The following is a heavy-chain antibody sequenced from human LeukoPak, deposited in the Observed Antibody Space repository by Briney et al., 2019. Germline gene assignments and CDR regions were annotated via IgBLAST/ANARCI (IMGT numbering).Heavy chain of an antibody. D-gene: IGHD2-15*01. V-gene: IGHV4-30-4*01. Sequence: PSQTLSLTCTVSGGSISSGDYYWSWIRQPPGKGLEWIGYIYYSGSTYYNPSLESRVTISVDTSKNQFSLKLSSVTAADTAVYYCARVTPVSTNFDYWGQGTLVTVSS. CDR2: IYYSGST. CDR1: GGSISSGDYY. CDR3: ARVTPVSTNFDY. J-gene: IGHJ4*02.